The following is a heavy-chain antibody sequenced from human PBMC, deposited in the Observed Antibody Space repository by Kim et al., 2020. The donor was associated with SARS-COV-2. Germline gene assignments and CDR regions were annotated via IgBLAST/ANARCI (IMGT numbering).Heavy chain of an antibody. Sequence: SETLSLTCAVYGGSFSGYYWSWIRQPPGKGLEWIGEINHSGSTNYNPSLKSRVTISVDTSKNQFSLKLSSVTAADTAVYYCARGLPIVVVVAATRRASPFDYWGQGTLVTVAS. CDR1: GGSFSGYY. V-gene: IGHV4-34*01. CDR2: INHSGST. CDR3: ARGLPIVVVVAATRRASPFDY. J-gene: IGHJ4*02. D-gene: IGHD2-15*01.